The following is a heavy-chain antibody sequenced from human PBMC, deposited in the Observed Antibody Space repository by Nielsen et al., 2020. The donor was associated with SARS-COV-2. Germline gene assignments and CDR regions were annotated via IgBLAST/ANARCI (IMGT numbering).Heavy chain of an antibody. V-gene: IGHV1-2*06. J-gene: IGHJ4*02. CDR3: ARGPYASGWYVRATHYFDS. D-gene: IGHD6-19*01. CDR1: GYTFTDYY. Sequence: ASVKVSCKASGYTFTDYYIHWVRQAPGQGLEWMGRINPYSGGTNYAQKFQGTVTMTRDTSTSTVYIEVSSLRSEDTAVYYCARGPYASGWYVRATHYFDSWGQGTLVTVSS. CDR2: INPYSGGT.